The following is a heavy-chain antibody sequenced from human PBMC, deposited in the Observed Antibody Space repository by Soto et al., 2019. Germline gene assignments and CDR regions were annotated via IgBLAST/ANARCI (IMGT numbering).Heavy chain of an antibody. Sequence: GGSLRLSCAASGFTFSSYSMNWVRQAPGKGLEWVSYISSSSSTIYYADSVKGRFTISRDNAKNSLYLQMNSLRDEDTAVYYCARDLGELSRYYYGMDVWGQGTTVTVSS. CDR1: GFTFSSYS. D-gene: IGHD3-16*02. J-gene: IGHJ6*02. V-gene: IGHV3-48*02. CDR3: ARDLGELSRYYYGMDV. CDR2: ISSSSSTI.